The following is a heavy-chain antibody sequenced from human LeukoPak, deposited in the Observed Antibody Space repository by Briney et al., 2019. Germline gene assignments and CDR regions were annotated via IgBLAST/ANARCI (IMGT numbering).Heavy chain of an antibody. CDR1: GDSVSSINGA. Sequence: SQTLPLTCAISGDSVSSINGAWNWIRQSPSRGLEWLGRTYYRSKWYNDYAVSMRGRITINPDTSKNQFSLQLNSVTPEDTAVYYCAGDVGTSGWYTFDYWGQGTLVSVSS. CDR2: TYYRSKWYN. V-gene: IGHV6-1*01. J-gene: IGHJ4*02. CDR3: AGDVGTSGWYTFDY. D-gene: IGHD6-19*01.